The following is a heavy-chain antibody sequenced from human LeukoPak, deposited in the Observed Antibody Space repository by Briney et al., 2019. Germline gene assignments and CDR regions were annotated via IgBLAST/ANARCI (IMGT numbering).Heavy chain of an antibody. D-gene: IGHD6-13*01. CDR1: GGSISSSSYY. Sequence: PSETLSLTCTVSGGSISSSSYYWGWIRQPPGKGLEWIGSIYYSGSTYYNPSLKSRVTISVDTSKNQFSLKMSSVTAADTAVYYCARHMYSSSWYGFYYYYMDVWGKGTTVTISS. J-gene: IGHJ6*03. CDR2: IYYSGST. CDR3: ARHMYSSSWYGFYYYYMDV. V-gene: IGHV4-39*01.